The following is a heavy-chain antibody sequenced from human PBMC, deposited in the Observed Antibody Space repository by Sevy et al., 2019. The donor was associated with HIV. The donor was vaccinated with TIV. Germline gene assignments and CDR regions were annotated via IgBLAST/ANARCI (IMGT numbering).Heavy chain of an antibody. CDR1: GGSISSSNW. V-gene: IGHV4-4*02. D-gene: IGHD6-13*01. CDR3: ARRESSSWYYWYFDL. Sequence: SETLSLTCAVSGGSISSSNWWSWVRQPPGKGLEWIGEIYHSGSTNYNPSLKSRVTISVDKSKNQFSLKLSSVTAADTAVYYCARRESSSWYYWYFDLWGRGTLVTVSS. CDR2: IYHSGST. J-gene: IGHJ2*01.